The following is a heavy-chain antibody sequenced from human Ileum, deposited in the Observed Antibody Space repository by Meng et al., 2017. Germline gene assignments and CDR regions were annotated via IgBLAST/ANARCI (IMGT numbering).Heavy chain of an antibody. D-gene: IGHD6-25*01. CDR2: VSGSGGTT. CDR3: APLIAASTVWYINS. CDR1: GFIFSNYV. Sequence: GGSLRLSCEASGFIFSNYVMSWVRQAPGKGLEWASGVSGSGGTTHYADSVKGRFTISRDNSKNTLYLQMDSVRAEDTAVYYCAPLIAASTVWYINSWGQGTLVTVSS. J-gene: IGHJ4*02. V-gene: IGHV3-23*01.